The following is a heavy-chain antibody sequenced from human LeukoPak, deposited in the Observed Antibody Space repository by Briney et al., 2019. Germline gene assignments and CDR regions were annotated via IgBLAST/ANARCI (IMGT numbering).Heavy chain of an antibody. J-gene: IGHJ6*03. V-gene: IGHV4-4*07. D-gene: IGHD2-2*01. CDR3: ARGGCSSTSCYYYYMDV. CDR2: IYPSGST. CDR1: GGSISSYY. Sequence: SETLSLTCTVSGGSISSYYWSWIRQPAGKGLEWIGRIYPSGSTNYSPSLKSRVAMSIDTSKRQFSLKLNSVTAADTAVYYCARGGCSSTSCYYYYMDVWGKGTTVTVSS.